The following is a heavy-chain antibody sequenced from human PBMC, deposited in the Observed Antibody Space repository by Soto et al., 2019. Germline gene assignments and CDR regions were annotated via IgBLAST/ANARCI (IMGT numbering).Heavy chain of an antibody. CDR2: IYHSGST. CDR3: ARVGGLFCGGACSPPPPNWFAP. J-gene: IGHJ5*02. V-gene: IGHV4-30-2*01. CDR1: GGSISSGGYS. D-gene: IGHD2-21*02. Sequence: SETLSLTCAVSGGSISSGGYSWSWIRQPPGKGLEWIGYIYHSGSTYYNPSLKSRVTISVDRSKNQFSLKLSSVTAADTAVYYCARVGGLFCGGACSPPPPNWFAPWGQGPLVTVSS.